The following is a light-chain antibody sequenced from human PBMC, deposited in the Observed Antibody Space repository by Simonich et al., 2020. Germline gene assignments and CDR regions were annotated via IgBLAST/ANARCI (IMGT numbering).Light chain of an antibody. J-gene: IGLJ3*02. CDR2: DVS. Sequence: QSALTQPASVSGSPGQSITISCTGTSSDVGGYNYVSWYQQHPGKAPKLMIYDVSIRPSGVSNRFSGSKSGNTASLTISGLQAEDEADYYCSSYTSSSTLEDWVFGGGTKLTVL. CDR3: SSYTSSSTLEDWV. V-gene: IGLV2-14*03. CDR1: SSDVGGYNY.